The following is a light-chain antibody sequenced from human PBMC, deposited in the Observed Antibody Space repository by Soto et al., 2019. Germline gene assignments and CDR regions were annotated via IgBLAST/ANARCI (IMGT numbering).Light chain of an antibody. CDR3: QSYDSSLSGLV. V-gene: IGLV1-40*01. J-gene: IGLJ1*01. CDR1: TSNIGAGYD. CDR2: GNS. Sequence: QSVLTQPPSVSGAPGQRVTISCTGITSNIGAGYDVNWYQQLPGTAPKLLIYGNSNRPSGVPDRFSGSKSGTSASLAITGLQAEDEADYYCQSYDSSLSGLVFGTGAKLTVL.